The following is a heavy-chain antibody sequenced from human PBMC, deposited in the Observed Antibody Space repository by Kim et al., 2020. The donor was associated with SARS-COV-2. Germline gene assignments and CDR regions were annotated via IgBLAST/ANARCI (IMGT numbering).Heavy chain of an antibody. D-gene: IGHD5-12*01. Sequence: GGSLRLSCAASGFTFSSYGMHWVRQAPGKGLEWVAVISYDGSNKYYADSVKGRFTISRDNSKNTLYLQMNSLRAEDTAVYYCAKGVRYSGYDSGPAWFEPPDYWGQGTLVTVSS. CDR2: ISYDGSNK. CDR1: GFTFSSYG. V-gene: IGHV3-30*18. J-gene: IGHJ4*02. CDR3: AKGVRYSGYDSGPAWFEPPDY.